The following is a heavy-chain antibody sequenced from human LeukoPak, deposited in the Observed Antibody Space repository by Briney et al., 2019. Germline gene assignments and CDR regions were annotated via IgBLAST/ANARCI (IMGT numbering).Heavy chain of an antibody. CDR2: MNPNSGNT. D-gene: IGHD2-21*02. CDR1: GYTFTSYD. Sequence: ASVKVSCKASGYTFTSYDINWVRQATGQGLEWMGWMNPNSGNTGYAQKFQGRVTMTRNTSISTAYMELSSLRSEDTAVYYCARDRDCGGDCYSTLFDYWGQGTLVTVSS. CDR3: ARDRDCGGDCYSTLFDY. V-gene: IGHV1-8*01. J-gene: IGHJ4*02.